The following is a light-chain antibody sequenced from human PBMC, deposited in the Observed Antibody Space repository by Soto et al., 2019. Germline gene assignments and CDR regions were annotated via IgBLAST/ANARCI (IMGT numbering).Light chain of an antibody. CDR3: QQYNNWPPIT. Sequence: ETGMALAPATLSVSKGETATLSCRASQSVSRKVAWYQQKPGQAPRLLIHSASTRATGIPARFSGSGSGTEFTLTISSLQSEDFAVYYCQQYNNWPPITFGQRTLLEVK. CDR1: QSVSRK. J-gene: IGKJ5*01. CDR2: SAS. V-gene: IGKV3-15*01.